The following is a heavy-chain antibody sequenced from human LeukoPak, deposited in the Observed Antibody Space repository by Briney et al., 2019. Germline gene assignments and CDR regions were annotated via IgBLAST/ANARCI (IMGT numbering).Heavy chain of an antibody. CDR3: ASRYDSSGYYVGWYFDL. Sequence: PGGSLRLSCAASGFTFSNYAMSWVRQAPGKGLEWVSAISGSASSTYHADSVKGRFTISRDNSKNTLYLQMNSLRAEDTAVYYCASRYDSSGYYVGWYFDLWGRSTLVTVSS. J-gene: IGHJ2*01. CDR1: GFTFSNYA. CDR2: ISGSASST. D-gene: IGHD3-22*01. V-gene: IGHV3-23*01.